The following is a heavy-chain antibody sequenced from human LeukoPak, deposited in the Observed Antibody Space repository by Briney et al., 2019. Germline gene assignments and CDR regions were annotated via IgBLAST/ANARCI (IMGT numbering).Heavy chain of an antibody. V-gene: IGHV4-39*01. CDR3: ATSRPFYGSGTYYFDN. J-gene: IGHJ4*02. CDR2: IYYSGGT. CDR1: GGSISSSRYY. Sequence: PSETLSLTCAVSGGSISSSRYYWAWIRQPPGKGLEWIGTIYYSGGTYYNPSLKSRGTISVDTSKNQFSLKLSSVTAADTAVYYCATSRPFYGSGTYYFDNWGQGTLVTVSS. D-gene: IGHD3-10*01.